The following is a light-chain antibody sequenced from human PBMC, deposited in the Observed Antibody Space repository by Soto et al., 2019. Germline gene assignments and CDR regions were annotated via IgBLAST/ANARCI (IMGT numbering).Light chain of an antibody. Sequence: IQMTQSPPTLSASVGNRVTITCRASQPISTWLAWYHQKPGKAPKLLTYDSSNLESGVPSRLSGSGSGTEITLNISSLQPEDFGIYYCQQYENYWTFGQGTKVEIK. CDR2: DSS. V-gene: IGKV1-5*01. J-gene: IGKJ1*01. CDR1: QPISTW. CDR3: QQYENYWT.